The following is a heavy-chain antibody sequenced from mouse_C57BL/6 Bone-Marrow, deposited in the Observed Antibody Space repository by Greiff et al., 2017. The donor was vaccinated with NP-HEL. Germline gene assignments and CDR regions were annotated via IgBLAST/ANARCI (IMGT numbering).Heavy chain of an antibody. CDR3: AREDYCGSSYCSFDY. J-gene: IGHJ2*01. CDR1: GYAFSSSW. D-gene: IGHD1-1*01. CDR2: IYPGDGDT. Sequence: QVQLQQSGPELVKPGASVKISCKASGYAFSSSWMNWVKQRPGKGLEWIGRIYPGDGDTNYNGKFKGKATLTADKSSSTAYMQLSSLTSEDSAVYFCAREDYCGSSYCSFDYWGQGTTLTVSS. V-gene: IGHV1-82*01.